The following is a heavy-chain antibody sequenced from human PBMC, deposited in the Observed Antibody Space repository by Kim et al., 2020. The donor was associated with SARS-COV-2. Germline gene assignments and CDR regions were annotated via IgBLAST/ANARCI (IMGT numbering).Heavy chain of an antibody. J-gene: IGHJ4*02. D-gene: IGHD7-27*01. CDR3: TKDLTGDVDY. V-gene: IGHV3-74*01. CDR2: T. Sequence: TSYAASVKGRFTISRDNAKNTLYLQMNSLRAEDTAVYYCTKDLTGDVDYWGQGTLVTVSS.